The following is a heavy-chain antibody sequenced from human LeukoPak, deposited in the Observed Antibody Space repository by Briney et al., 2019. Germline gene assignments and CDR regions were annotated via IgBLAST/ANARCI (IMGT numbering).Heavy chain of an antibody. Sequence: GGSKSFSCAASGCIISCCWMSWVRQAPGKGLEWVANIKHDGSAKYYVDSEKGRSTTSRGYAKTSLFLQMSSMSAEARVVDYWARAVGVVGASTRVGAFDIWGQGTMVTVSS. J-gene: IGHJ3*02. V-gene: IGHV3-7*01. CDR3: ARAVGVVGASTRVGAFDI. D-gene: IGHD2-15*01. CDR2: IKHDGSAK. CDR1: GCIISCCW.